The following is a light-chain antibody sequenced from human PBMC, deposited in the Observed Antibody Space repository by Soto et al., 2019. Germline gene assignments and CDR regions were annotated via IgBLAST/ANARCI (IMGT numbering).Light chain of an antibody. CDR1: QSVSSN. CDR3: QQYNNWPYT. Sequence: EIVMTQSPATLSVSPGERATLSCRASQSVSSNFAWYQKKPGQAPRLLIYGASTRATGIPARFSGRGSGTEFTSAISTLKSEDFPAYYGQQYNNWPYTFGQGTKLEIK. V-gene: IGKV3-15*01. J-gene: IGKJ2*01. CDR2: GAS.